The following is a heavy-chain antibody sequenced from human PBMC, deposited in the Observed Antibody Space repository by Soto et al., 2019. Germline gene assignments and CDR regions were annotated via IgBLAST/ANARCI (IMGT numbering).Heavy chain of an antibody. Sequence: EVQLVESGGGSVQPGRSLRLSCAASGFSFDDYGMHWVRQGPGKGLEWVSGISWNSGDIYYADSVKGRFTISRDNAKRSLYLQMNSLRAEDTAVYYFANDNDLDRDGPFDYWGQGILVNVSS. V-gene: IGHV3-9*01. J-gene: IGHJ4*02. D-gene: IGHD2-2*03. CDR1: GFSFDDYG. CDR2: ISWNSGDI. CDR3: ANDNDLDRDGPFDY.